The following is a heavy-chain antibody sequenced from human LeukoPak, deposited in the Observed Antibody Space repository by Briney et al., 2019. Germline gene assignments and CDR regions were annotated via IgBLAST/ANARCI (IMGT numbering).Heavy chain of an antibody. CDR1: GFTFSSYA. D-gene: IGHD1-26*01. CDR3: ARDPVYSGSLSYFDY. J-gene: IGHJ4*02. V-gene: IGHV3-30*04. Sequence: GGSLRLSCAASGFTFSSYAMHWVRQAPGKGLEWVAVISYDGSNKYYADSVKGRFTISRDNSKNTLYLQMNSLRAEDTAVYYCARDPVYSGSLSYFDYWGQGTLVTVSS. CDR2: ISYDGSNK.